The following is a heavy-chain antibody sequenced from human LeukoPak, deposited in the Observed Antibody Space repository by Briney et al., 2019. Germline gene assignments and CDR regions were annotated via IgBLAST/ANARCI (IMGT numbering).Heavy chain of an antibody. V-gene: IGHV1-69*05. CDR2: IIPIFGTA. CDR3: AREHDFLIDYSFDY. CDR1: GGTFSSYA. Sequence: ASVKVSCKASGGTFSSYAISWVRQAPGQGLEWMGGIIPIFGTANYAQKLQGRVTITRDTSANTAYVELSSLRSEDTAVYYCAREHDFLIDYSFDYWGQGTLVTVSS. J-gene: IGHJ4*02. D-gene: IGHD3-3*01.